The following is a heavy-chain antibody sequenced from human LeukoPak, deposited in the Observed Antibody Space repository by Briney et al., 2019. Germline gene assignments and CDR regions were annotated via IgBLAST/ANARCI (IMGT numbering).Heavy chain of an antibody. CDR1: GGSFSGYY. V-gene: IGHV4-34*01. J-gene: IGHJ4*02. CDR2: INHSGST. CDR3: ARWVGYCSSTSCYLDY. D-gene: IGHD2-2*01. Sequence: PSETLSLTCAVYGGSFSGYYWSWIRQPPGKGLEWIGEINHSGSTNYNPSLKSRVTISVDTSKNQFSLKLSSVTAADPAVYYCARWVGYCSSTSCYLDYWGQGTLVSVSS.